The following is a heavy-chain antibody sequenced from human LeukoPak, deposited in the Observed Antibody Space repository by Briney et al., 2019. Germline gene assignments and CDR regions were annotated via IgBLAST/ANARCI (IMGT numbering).Heavy chain of an antibody. CDR1: GASVSSGSYY. J-gene: IGHJ4*02. CDR3: ARHNGDGQSFLFDY. V-gene: IGHV4-61*01. D-gene: IGHD5-24*01. Sequence: SETLSLTCTVSGASVSSGSYYWSWIRQPPGKGLEWIGYIYYSGRSNYNPSLRSRVTISVDTSRNQFSLNLSSVTAADTAVYYCARHNGDGQSFLFDYWGQGTLVTVSS. CDR2: IYYSGRS.